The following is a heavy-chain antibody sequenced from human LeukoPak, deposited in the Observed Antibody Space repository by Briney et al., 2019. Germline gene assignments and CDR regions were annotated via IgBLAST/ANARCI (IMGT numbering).Heavy chain of an antibody. D-gene: IGHD2-21*02. CDR1: GYTFTGYY. J-gene: IGHJ5*02. CDR2: INPNSGGT. V-gene: IGHV1-2*02. CDR3: ARDHIVVVTATHTNWFDP. Sequence: ASVTVSCKASGYTFTGYYMHWVRQAPGQGLEWMGWINPNSGGTNYAQKFQGRVTMTRDTSVSTAYMELSRLRSDDTAVYYCARDHIVVVTATHTNWFDPWGQGTLVTVSS.